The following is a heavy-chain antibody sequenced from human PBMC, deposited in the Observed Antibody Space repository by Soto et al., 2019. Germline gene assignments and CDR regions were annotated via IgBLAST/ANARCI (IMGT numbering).Heavy chain of an antibody. D-gene: IGHD1-7*01. Sequence: TETLSLTCTVSGGSVISGSYYWSWIRQPPGKGLEWIGYIYYSGSTNYNPSLKSRVTISVDTSKNQFSLKLSSVTAADTAVYHCGRESGETWDYEASWGQGTPVTVSS. J-gene: IGHJ5*02. V-gene: IGHV4-61*01. CDR2: IYYSGST. CDR1: GGSVISGSYY. CDR3: GRESGETWDYEAS.